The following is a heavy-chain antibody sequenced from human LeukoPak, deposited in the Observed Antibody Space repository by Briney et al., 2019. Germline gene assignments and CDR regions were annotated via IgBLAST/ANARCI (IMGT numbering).Heavy chain of an antibody. V-gene: IGHV4-59*11. CDR3: AGIYPPGPSGSLDS. J-gene: IGHJ4*02. Sequence: SETLSLTCTVSGGSISSHYWSWVRQPPGKALEWIGYIYHTGSTSYNPSLKSRVTFSVDTSKNQFSLNLSSVTAADTAVYYCAGIYPPGPSGSLDSWGQGTLVTVSS. CDR2: IYHTGST. CDR1: GGSISSHY. D-gene: IGHD1-26*01.